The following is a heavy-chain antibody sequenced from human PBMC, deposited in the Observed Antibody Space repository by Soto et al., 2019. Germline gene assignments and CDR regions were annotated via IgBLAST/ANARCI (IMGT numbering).Heavy chain of an antibody. Sequence: EVQLVESGGGLVQPGGSLRLTCATSGFTLSKYWMSWVRQAPGKGLEWVANVKQDGSDKYYVDSVKGRFTISKDNEKNSLYLQMNSLRAEDTAVYYCARGGGNFDQWGQGTLVTVSS. D-gene: IGHD3-16*01. CDR3: ARGGGNFDQ. J-gene: IGHJ4*02. CDR1: GFTLSKYW. CDR2: VKQDGSDK. V-gene: IGHV3-7*04.